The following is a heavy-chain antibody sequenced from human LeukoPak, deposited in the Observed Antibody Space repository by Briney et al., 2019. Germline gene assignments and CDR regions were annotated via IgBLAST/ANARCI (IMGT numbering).Heavy chain of an antibody. D-gene: IGHD6-19*01. V-gene: IGHV3-43*02. J-gene: IGHJ3*02. CDR2: ISGDGGST. CDR1: GFNLDDYA. CDR3: AKDILSEQWHDAFDI. Sequence: GGAPRLSCAAPGFNLDDYAMYWGRQAPGEGLEWVSLISGDGGSTYYADSVKGRFTISRDNSKNSLFLQMNSLSTEDTALYYCAKDILSEQWHDAFDIWGQGTMVTVSS.